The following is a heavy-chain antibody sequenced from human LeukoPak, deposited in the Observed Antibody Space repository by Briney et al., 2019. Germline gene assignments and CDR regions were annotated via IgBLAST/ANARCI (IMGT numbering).Heavy chain of an antibody. CDR2: MNPNSGNT. CDR3: ARRERYTLFLQN. D-gene: IGHD1-1*01. V-gene: IGHV1-8*03. Sequence: GASVKVSCKASGYTFTNYDINWVRQATGQGLEWMGWMNPNSGNTGYAQQFQGRVTITRNTSISTAYMEQSSLRSEDTAVYFCARRERYTLFLQNWGQGTLVTVSS. CDR1: GYTFTNYD. J-gene: IGHJ1*01.